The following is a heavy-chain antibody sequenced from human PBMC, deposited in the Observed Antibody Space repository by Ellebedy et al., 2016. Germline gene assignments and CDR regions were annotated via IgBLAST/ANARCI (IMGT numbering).Heavy chain of an antibody. Sequence: GGSLRLSCAASGFTFSDHYMHWVRQAPGKGLEWVAVIWYDGSNKYYADSVKGRFTISRDNSKNTLYLQMNSLRAEDTAVYYCARRTTEDAFDIWGQGTMVTVSS. CDR1: GFTFSDHY. J-gene: IGHJ3*02. D-gene: IGHD4-11*01. CDR3: ARRTTEDAFDI. CDR2: IWYDGSNK. V-gene: IGHV3-33*08.